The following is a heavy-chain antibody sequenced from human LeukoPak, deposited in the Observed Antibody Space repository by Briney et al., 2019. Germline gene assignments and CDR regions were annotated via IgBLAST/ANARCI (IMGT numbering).Heavy chain of an antibody. Sequence: SVKVSCKASGGTFSSYAISWVRQAPGQGLEWMGGIIPIFGTANYAQKFQGRVTITADESTSTAYMELSSLRSEDTAVYYCARGALDYDILTGYQYYYYYYMDVWGKGTTVTVS. V-gene: IGHV1-69*13. J-gene: IGHJ6*03. CDR1: GGTFSSYA. D-gene: IGHD3-9*01. CDR3: ARGALDYDILTGYQYYYYYYMDV. CDR2: IIPIFGTA.